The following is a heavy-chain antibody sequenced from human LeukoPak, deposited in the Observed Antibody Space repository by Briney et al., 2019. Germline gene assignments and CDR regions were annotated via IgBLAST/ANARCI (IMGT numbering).Heavy chain of an antibody. CDR3: ANLPSTKYAYGNNYGYLFDH. CDR1: GFTFSSYA. CDR2: ISGSGGST. J-gene: IGHJ4*02. D-gene: IGHD5-18*01. Sequence: PGGSLRLSCAAAGFTFSSYAMSWGRQAPGKGLEWVSAISGSGGSTSYADSVKGRFTISRDNPKNTLCLQMNSLSAEDTAVYYCANLPSTKYAYGNNYGYLFDHWGQGTLVTVSS. V-gene: IGHV3-23*01.